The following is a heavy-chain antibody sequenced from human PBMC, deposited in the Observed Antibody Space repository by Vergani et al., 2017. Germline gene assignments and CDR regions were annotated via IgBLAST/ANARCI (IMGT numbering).Heavy chain of an antibody. CDR1: GFTFRNHW. Sequence: EVQLVESGGTLVQPGGSLRLSCVASGFTFRNHWMSGVRQAPGKGLEWVANIKQDGSDKFYADSVKGRFTISRDNAKNSVYLQMNSLGAEDTAVYYCTGDERGKDYWGQGTLVTVSS. CDR2: IKQDGSDK. J-gene: IGHJ4*02. CDR3: TGDERGKDY. V-gene: IGHV3-7*01.